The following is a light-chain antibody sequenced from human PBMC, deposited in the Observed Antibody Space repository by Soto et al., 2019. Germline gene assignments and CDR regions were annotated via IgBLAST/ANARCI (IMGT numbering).Light chain of an antibody. J-gene: IGKJ5*01. CDR3: QQANSFPHT. V-gene: IGKV1-27*01. Sequence: VQMTQSPSSLSASVGDRVTITCRASQGISSFLAWYQQIPGKVPKLLIYSASTLQSGVPSRFSGSGSGTDFTLTISSLQPEDVATYYCQQANSFPHTSAQRARLEI. CDR2: SAS. CDR1: QGISSF.